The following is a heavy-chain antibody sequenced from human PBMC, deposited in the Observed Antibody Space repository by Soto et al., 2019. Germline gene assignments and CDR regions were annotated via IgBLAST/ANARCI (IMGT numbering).Heavy chain of an antibody. CDR3: AKIGPVT. CDR2: ISWNSGSI. CDR1: GFTFDDYA. J-gene: IGHJ5*02. V-gene: IGHV3-9*01. D-gene: IGHD4-17*01. Sequence: EVQLVESGGGLVQPGRSLRLSCVASGFTFDDYAMHWVRQAPGKGLEWVSGISWNSGSIGYADSVKGRFTISRDNAKNSLYLQMNSLRPEDTAFYYCAKIGPVTWGQGTLVTVSS.